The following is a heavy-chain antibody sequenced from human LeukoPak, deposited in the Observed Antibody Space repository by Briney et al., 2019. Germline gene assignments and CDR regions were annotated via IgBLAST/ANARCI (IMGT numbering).Heavy chain of an antibody. V-gene: IGHV6-1*01. CDR3: ARGGTSSGPGFDY. J-gene: IGHJ4*02. CDR1: GDSVSSNSGA. D-gene: IGHD6-19*01. Sequence: SQILSLTCAISGDSVSSNSGAWNWIRQSPSRGLEWLGRTYYRSKWYNEYAVSVKSRISINPDTSKNQSSLQLNSVTPEDTAVYYCARGGTSSGPGFDYWGQGTPVIVSA. CDR2: TYYRSKWYN.